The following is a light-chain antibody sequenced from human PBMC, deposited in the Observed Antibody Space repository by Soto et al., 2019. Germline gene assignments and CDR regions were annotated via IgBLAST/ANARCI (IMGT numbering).Light chain of an antibody. Sequence: QSALTQPASVSGSPGQSITISCTGNSSDVGGSNYVSWYQQHPGKAPKLIIFNVSHRPSGFSNRFSGSKSGNTASLTISGLQAEDEADYYCSSYTSSSTYVFGTGTKLTGL. CDR3: SSYTSSSTYV. V-gene: IGLV2-14*03. CDR2: NVS. CDR1: SSDVGGSNY. J-gene: IGLJ1*01.